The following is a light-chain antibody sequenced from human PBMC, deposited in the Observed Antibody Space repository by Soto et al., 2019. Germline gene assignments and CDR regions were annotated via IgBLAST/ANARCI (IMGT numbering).Light chain of an antibody. J-gene: IGKJ5*01. V-gene: IGKV1-39*01. CDR1: QSISSY. CDR3: QQNYSTSIT. Sequence: DIRMPQPPSSLSASAGGRGTITCRASQSISSYLNWYQQKPGKAPKLLIYAASSLQSGVPSRFSGSGSGTDFTLTISSLQTEDFATYYCQQNYSTSITFGQGTKLEIK. CDR2: AAS.